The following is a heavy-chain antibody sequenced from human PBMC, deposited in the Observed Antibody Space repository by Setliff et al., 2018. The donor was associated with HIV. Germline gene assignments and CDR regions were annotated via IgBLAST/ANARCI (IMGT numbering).Heavy chain of an antibody. Sequence: SVKVSCKASGGTFGSYAISWVRQAPGQGLEWLGGNIPMFGTVSYAQKFQGRVTITTDESTSTAYMDLSSLRYEDTAIYYCARGEVIIDSYYYMNVWGKGTTFTVSS. CDR1: GGTFGSYA. V-gene: IGHV1-69*05. CDR2: NIPMFGTV. CDR3: ARGEVIIDSYYYMNV. J-gene: IGHJ6*03.